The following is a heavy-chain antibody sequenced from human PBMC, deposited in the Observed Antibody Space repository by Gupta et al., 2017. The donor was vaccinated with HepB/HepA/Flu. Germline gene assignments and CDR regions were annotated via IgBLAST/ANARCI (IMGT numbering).Heavy chain of an antibody. D-gene: IGHD5-12*01. CDR2: ISYDGRNK. CDR3: AKDRGGGDSDYYFDD. V-gene: IGHV3-30*18. CDR1: GFTFSSYA. J-gene: IGHJ4*02. Sequence: QVQLVESGGGVVQPGRSLRLSCAASGFTFSSYAMHWVRQAPGKGLEWVTLISYDGRNKYSADSGKGRFTISRDDSKNTLFLQMNSLSAEETAVYYCAKDRGGGDSDYYFDDWGLGTLVTVSS.